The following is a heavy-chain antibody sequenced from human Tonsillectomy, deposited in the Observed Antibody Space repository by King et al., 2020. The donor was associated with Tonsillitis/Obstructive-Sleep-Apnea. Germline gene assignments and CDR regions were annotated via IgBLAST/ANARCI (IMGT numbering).Heavy chain of an antibody. V-gene: IGHV4-31*03. Sequence: VQLQESGLGLVKPSQTLSLTSTVSGGSISSGADYWSGIRQHQGKGLGWIGYIYYSGSAYYNPSLQSRVTISVDTSNNQFSLKLSSVTAATTAVYYCARADLRYGYNWFDPWGQGTLVTVSS. D-gene: IGHD4-17*01. CDR2: IYYSGSA. J-gene: IGHJ5*02. CDR1: GGSISSGADY. CDR3: ARADLRYGYNWFDP.